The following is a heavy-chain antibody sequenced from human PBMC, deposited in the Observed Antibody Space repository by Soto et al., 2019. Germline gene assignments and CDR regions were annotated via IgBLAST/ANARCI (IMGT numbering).Heavy chain of an antibody. V-gene: IGHV4-34*01. CDR3: ARVYSSSSFDY. CDR1: GGSFSGYY. J-gene: IGHJ4*02. D-gene: IGHD6-13*01. CDR2: INHSGST. Sequence: SETLSLTCAVYGGSFSGYYWSWIRQPPGKGLEWIGEINHSGSTNYNPSLKSRVTISVDTSKNQFSLKLSSVTAADTAVYYCARVYSSSSFDYWGKGTLVTVSS.